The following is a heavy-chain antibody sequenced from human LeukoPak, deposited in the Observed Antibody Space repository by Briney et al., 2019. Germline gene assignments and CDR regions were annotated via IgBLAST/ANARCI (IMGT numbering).Heavy chain of an antibody. D-gene: IGHD1-26*01. CDR2: IYYSGST. V-gene: IGHV4-39*07. CDR1: GGSISSSSYY. CDR3: ARGLGAAYY. Sequence: SETLSLTCTVSGGSISSSSYYWGWIRQPPGKGLEWIGSIYYSGSTYYNPSLKSRVTISVDTSKNQFSLKLSSVTAADTAVYYCARGLGAAYYWGQGTLDTVSS. J-gene: IGHJ4*02.